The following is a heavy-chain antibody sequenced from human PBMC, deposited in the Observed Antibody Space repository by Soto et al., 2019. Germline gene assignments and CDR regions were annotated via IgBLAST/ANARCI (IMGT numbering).Heavy chain of an antibody. CDR2: IYYSGNT. Sequence: PSETLSLTCSVSGGSISNYYWSWIRQPPGKGLEWIGYIYYSGNTNYNSSLKSRVTISVDTSKNQFSLKLTSVTAADTAVYYCARDRSMVGGYYFDYWGQGTLVTVSS. CDR3: ARDRSMVGGYYFDY. D-gene: IGHD3-10*02. J-gene: IGHJ4*02. V-gene: IGHV4-59*01. CDR1: GGSISNYY.